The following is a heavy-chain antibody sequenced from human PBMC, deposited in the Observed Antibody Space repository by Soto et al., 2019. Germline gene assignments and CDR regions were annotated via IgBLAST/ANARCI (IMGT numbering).Heavy chain of an antibody. D-gene: IGHD5-18*01. CDR2: IYYSGST. CDR1: GGSISSSSYY. Sequence: QLQLQESGPGLVKPSETLSLTCTVSGGSISSSSYYWGWIRQPPGKGLEWIGSIYYSGSTYYNPSLKSRVTISVDTSKNQFSLKLSSVTAADTAVYYCARKQDTAYPWFDPWGQGTLVTVSS. J-gene: IGHJ5*02. V-gene: IGHV4-39*01. CDR3: ARKQDTAYPWFDP.